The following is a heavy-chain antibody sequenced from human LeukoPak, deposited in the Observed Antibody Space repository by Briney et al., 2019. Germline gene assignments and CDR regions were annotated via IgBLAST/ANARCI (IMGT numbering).Heavy chain of an antibody. J-gene: IGHJ4*02. D-gene: IGHD5-18*01. CDR1: GFTFSSYA. CDR2: IYHSGST. CDR3: AREGVGGYNYAA. Sequence: GSLRLSCAASGFTFSSYAMHWVRQAPGKGLEWIGEIYHSGSTNYNPSLRSRVTISVDTSKNQFSLKLSSVTAADTAIYYCAREGVGGYNYAAWGQGTLVTVSS. V-gene: IGHV4-4*02.